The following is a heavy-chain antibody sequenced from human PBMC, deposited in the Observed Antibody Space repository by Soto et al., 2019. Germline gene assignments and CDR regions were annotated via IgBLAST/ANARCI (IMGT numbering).Heavy chain of an antibody. V-gene: IGHV3-23*01. CDR3: AKSFTIFGVVTIFGLFDI. Sequence: GGSLILSCAASGLTVSDSDVSWVRQAPGKGLEWVSAISGSGGSTYYADSVKGRFTISRDNSKNTLYLQMNSLRAEDTAVYYCAKSFTIFGVVTIFGLFDIWGQGTMVTVS. J-gene: IGHJ3*02. CDR2: ISGSGGST. CDR1: GLTVSDSD. D-gene: IGHD3-3*01.